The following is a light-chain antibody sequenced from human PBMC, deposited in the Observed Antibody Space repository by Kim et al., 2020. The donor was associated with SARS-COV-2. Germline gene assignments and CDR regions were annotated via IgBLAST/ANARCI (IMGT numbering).Light chain of an antibody. CDR3: SSYTSSSPYV. Sequence: GQSITISCTGTSSYVCGYTSLSWYQQRPGKAPKLMIYDVSNRPSGVSNRFSGSKSGNTASLTISGLQAEDEAHYYCSSYTSSSPYVFGTGTKVTVL. J-gene: IGLJ1*01. CDR2: DVS. V-gene: IGLV2-14*03. CDR1: SSYVCGYTS.